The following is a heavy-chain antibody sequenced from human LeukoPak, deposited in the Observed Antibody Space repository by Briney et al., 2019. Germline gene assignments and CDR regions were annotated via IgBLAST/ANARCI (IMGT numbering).Heavy chain of an antibody. V-gene: IGHV4-59*01. D-gene: IGHD2-2*01. CDR2: IYYSGST. J-gene: IGHJ4*02. CDR3: AGGVIDIVVVPAFDY. Sequence: SETLSLTCTVSGGSISSYYWSWIRQPPGKGLEWIGYIYYSGSTNYNPSLKSRVTISVDTSKNQFSLELSSVTAADTAVYYCAGGVIDIVVVPAFDYWGQGTLVTVSS. CDR1: GGSISSYY.